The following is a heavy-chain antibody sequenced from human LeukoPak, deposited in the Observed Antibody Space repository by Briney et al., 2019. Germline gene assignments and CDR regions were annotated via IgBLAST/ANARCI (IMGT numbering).Heavy chain of an antibody. D-gene: IGHD6-13*01. Sequence: SETLSLTCAVYGGSFSGYYWSWIRQPPGKGLEWIGEINHSGSTNYNPSLESRVTISVDTSKNQFSLKLSSVTAADTAVYYCARRRAAAAGTAEYFQHWGQGTLVTVSS. CDR2: INHSGST. J-gene: IGHJ1*01. V-gene: IGHV4-34*01. CDR3: ARRRAAAAGTAEYFQH. CDR1: GGSFSGYY.